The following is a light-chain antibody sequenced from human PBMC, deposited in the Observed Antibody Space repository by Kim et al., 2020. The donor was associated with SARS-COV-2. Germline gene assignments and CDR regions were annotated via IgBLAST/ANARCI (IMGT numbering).Light chain of an antibody. J-gene: IGLJ2*01. V-gene: IGLV3-9*01. Sequence: SYELTQPLSVSVALGQTARVTCGGNNIGSKNVHWYQQKPGQAPVLVIYRDGDRPSGIPERFSGSNSGNTATLTLSRAQAGDEADYYCQVWDSSPVIFGGG. CDR1: NIGSKN. CDR3: QVWDSSPVI. CDR2: RDG.